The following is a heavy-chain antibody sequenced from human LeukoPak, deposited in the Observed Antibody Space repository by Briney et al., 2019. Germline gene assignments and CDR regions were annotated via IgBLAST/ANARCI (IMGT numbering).Heavy chain of an antibody. Sequence: PGGSLRLSCAASGFTSSSYWMSWVRQAPGKGLEWVANINRNGSERYYVDSVRGRFTISRDNAKNSLYLQMNSLRAEDTAVYYCARDVGGSYYHGIPPTLDPWGQGTLVTVSS. CDR3: ARDVGGSYYHGIPPTLDP. CDR1: GFTSSSYW. J-gene: IGHJ5*02. CDR2: INRNGSER. V-gene: IGHV3-7*01. D-gene: IGHD1-26*01.